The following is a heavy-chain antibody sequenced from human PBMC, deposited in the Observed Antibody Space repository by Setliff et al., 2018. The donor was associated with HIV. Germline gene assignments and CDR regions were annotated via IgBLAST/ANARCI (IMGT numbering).Heavy chain of an antibody. D-gene: IGHD4-4*01. Sequence: GGSLRLSCAASGFTVSSNYMHWVRQAPGKGLDFVSGISSNGDTTYYADSVKGRFTISRDNSKNTLFLQMGSLRPEDMAVYYCARGPALTTVTNPFDYWGQGTLVTVSS. CDR1: GFTVSSNY. J-gene: IGHJ4*02. V-gene: IGHV3-64*02. CDR3: ARGPALTTVTNPFDY. CDR2: ISSNGDTT.